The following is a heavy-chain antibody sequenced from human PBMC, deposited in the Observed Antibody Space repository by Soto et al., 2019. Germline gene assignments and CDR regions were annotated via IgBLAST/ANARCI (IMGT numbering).Heavy chain of an antibody. CDR3: AREGYSSGGHWFDP. Sequence: ASVKVSCKASGDTFTSYYINWVRQATGQGLEWMGWMNPNSGNTGYAQKFQGRVTMTRNTSISTAYMELSSLRSEDTAVYYCAREGYSSGGHWFDPWGQGTLVTVSS. V-gene: IGHV1-8*02. J-gene: IGHJ5*02. CDR1: GDTFTSYY. CDR2: MNPNSGNT. D-gene: IGHD6-19*01.